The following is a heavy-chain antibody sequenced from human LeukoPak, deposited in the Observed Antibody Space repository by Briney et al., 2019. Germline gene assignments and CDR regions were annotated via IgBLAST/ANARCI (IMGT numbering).Heavy chain of an antibody. CDR3: AAGLAARPFFYFDY. J-gene: IGHJ4*02. CDR2: IVVGSGNT. CDR1: GFTFTSSA. D-gene: IGHD6-6*01. V-gene: IGHV1-58*01. Sequence: SVKVSCKASGFTFTSSAVQWVRQARGQRLEWIGWIVVGSGNTNYAQKFQERVTITRDMSTSTAYMELSSLRSEDTAVYYCAAGLAARPFFYFDYWGQGTLVPVSS.